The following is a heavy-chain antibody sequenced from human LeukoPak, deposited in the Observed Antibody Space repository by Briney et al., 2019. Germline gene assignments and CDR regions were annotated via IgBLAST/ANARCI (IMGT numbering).Heavy chain of an antibody. CDR2: INPNSGGT. CDR1: Y. CDR3: AREGGYCSSTSCLNWFDP. J-gene: IGHJ5*02. D-gene: IGHD2-2*01. Sequence: YMXWVXQXPGQGLEGXGWINPNSGGTNYAQKFQGRVTMTRDTSISTAYMELSRLRSDDTAVYYCAREGGYCSSTSCLNWFDPWGQGTLVTVSS. V-gene: IGHV1-2*02.